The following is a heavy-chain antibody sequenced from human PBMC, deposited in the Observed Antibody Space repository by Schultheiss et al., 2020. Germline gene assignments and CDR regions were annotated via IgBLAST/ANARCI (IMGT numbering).Heavy chain of an antibody. CDR2: ISYDGSNK. CDR3: AREARGVRYFDWYLGALDY. CDR1: GFIFSTYG. Sequence: GGSLRLSCAASGFIFSTYGMHWVRQAPGKGLEWVAIISYDGSNKYYADSVKGRLTISRDNSKNTLDLQMNSLRAEDTAVYYCAREARGVRYFDWYLGALDYWGQGTLVNVYS. J-gene: IGHJ4*02. V-gene: IGHV3-30*03. D-gene: IGHD3-9*01.